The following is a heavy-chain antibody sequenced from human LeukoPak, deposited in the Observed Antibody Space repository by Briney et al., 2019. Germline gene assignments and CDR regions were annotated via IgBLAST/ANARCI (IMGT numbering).Heavy chain of an antibody. Sequence: LSLTCTVSGGSISSSSYYWGWIRQAPGKGLEWVAVISYDGSYKYYAESVKGRFTISRDNSKNTLYLQMTSLRAEDTALYYCAKGNNAYGTFDYWGQGTLVTVSS. D-gene: IGHD5-12*01. CDR2: ISYDGSYK. J-gene: IGHJ4*02. CDR3: AKGNNAYGTFDY. V-gene: IGHV3-30*18. CDR1: GGSISSSS.